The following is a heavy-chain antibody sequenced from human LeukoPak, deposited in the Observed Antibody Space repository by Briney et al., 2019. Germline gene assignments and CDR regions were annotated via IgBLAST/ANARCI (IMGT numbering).Heavy chain of an antibody. V-gene: IGHV3-33*01. CDR1: GFTFSSYG. Sequence: GRSLRLSCAASGFTFSSYGMHWVRQAPGMGLEWVAVIWYDGSNKYYADSVKGRFTISRDNSKNTLYLQMNSLRAEDTAVYYCARDRGRLYGDYEYWGQGTLVTVSS. J-gene: IGHJ4*02. CDR3: ARDRGRLYGDYEY. D-gene: IGHD4-17*01. CDR2: IWYDGSNK.